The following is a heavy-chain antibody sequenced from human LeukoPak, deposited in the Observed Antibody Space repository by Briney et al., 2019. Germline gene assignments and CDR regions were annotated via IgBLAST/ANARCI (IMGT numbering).Heavy chain of an antibody. D-gene: IGHD1-26*01. V-gene: IGHV4-59*01. CDR1: GGSISSYY. Sequence: SETLSLTCTVSGGSISSYYWSWIRQPPGKGLEWIGYIYYSGSTNYNPSLKSRVTISVDTSENQFSLKLSSVTAADTAVYYCARGRSGSYRKADAFDIWGQGTMVTVSS. J-gene: IGHJ3*02. CDR3: ARGRSGSYRKADAFDI. CDR2: IYYSGST.